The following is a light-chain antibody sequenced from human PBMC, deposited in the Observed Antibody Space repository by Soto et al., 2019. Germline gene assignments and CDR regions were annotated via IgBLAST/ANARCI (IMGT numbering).Light chain of an antibody. J-gene: IGKJ3*01. V-gene: IGKV1-39*01. CDR2: AAS. Sequence: DIQMTQSPSSLSASVGDRVTITCRASQSMSSYLNWYQQKPGKAPKLLIYAASSLNSGVPSRFSGSGSGTDFTLTISSLQPEDFATYSCQQSYSTLSTFGPGTKVDIK. CDR1: QSMSSY. CDR3: QQSYSTLST.